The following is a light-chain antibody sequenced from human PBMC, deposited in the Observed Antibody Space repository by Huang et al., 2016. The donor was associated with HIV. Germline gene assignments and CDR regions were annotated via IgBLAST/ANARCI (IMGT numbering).Light chain of an antibody. Sequence: EIVMTQSPATLSVSPGESATLSCRASQSVSNNLAWYQQKPGQAPRLLIYAASPRAAGIPARFSGSGSGTEFTLTISSLQSEDFAVYYCQQYNNWPRTFGQGTKVEIK. CDR3: QQYNNWPRT. CDR2: AAS. V-gene: IGKV3-15*01. J-gene: IGKJ1*01. CDR1: QSVSNN.